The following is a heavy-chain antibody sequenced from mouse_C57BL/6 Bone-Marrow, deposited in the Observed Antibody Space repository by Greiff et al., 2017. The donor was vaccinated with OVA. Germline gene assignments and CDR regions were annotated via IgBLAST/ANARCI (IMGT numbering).Heavy chain of an antibody. V-gene: IGHV1-81*01. CDR3: ARRVYYYGPDD. CDR2: IYPRSGNT. Sequence: QVQLKQSGAELARPGASVKLSCKASGYTFTSYGISWVKQRTGQGLEWIGEIYPRSGNTYYNEKFKGKATLTADKSSSTAYMELRSLTSEDSAVYFCARRVYYYGPDDWGKGTTLTVAS. D-gene: IGHD1-1*01. J-gene: IGHJ2*01. CDR1: GYTFTSYG.